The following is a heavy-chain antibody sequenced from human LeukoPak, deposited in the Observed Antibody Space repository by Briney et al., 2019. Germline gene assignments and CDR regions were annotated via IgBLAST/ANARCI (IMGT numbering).Heavy chain of an antibody. Sequence: GGSLRLSCAASGFRFTGYWMSWVRQAPGKGLEWVANINQDGSEKYYGDSVKGRFTISRDNAKNSLYLQMSSLRAEDTAVYFCARDGHPFDSWGQGTLVTVSS. CDR1: GFRFTGYW. CDR2: INQDGSEK. CDR3: ARDGHPFDS. V-gene: IGHV3-7*01. J-gene: IGHJ4*02.